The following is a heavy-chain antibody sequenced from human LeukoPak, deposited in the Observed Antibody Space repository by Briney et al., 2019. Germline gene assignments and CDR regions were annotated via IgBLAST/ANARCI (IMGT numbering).Heavy chain of an antibody. D-gene: IGHD3-3*01. CDR2: ISWNSGSI. V-gene: IGHV3-9*03. Sequence: GGSLRLSCAASGFTFDDYAMHWVRQAPGKGLEWVSGISWNSGSIGYADSVKGRFTISRDNAKNSLYLQMNSLRAEDMALYYYAKDSVRDLGWSNWFDPWGQGTLVTVSS. J-gene: IGHJ5*02. CDR1: GFTFDDYA. CDR3: AKDSVRDLGWSNWFDP.